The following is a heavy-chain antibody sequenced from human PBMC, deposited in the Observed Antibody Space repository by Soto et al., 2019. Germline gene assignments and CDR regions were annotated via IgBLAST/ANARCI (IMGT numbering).Heavy chain of an antibody. Sequence: PWGSLRLSCTASGFSFMSHAIQFFRHSPFKWLEWVAVISSDGATKYVADSLKGRFTISRDNFESTMSLQMNSLRPEDTALYYCARSSVHIAAAGRLDLWGPGTLVTVSS. CDR1: GFSFMSHA. D-gene: IGHD6-13*01. CDR2: ISSDGATK. J-gene: IGHJ5*02. V-gene: IGHV3-30*14. CDR3: ARSSVHIAAAGRLDL.